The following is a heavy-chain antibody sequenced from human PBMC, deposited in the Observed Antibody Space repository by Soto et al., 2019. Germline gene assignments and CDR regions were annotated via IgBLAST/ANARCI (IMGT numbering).Heavy chain of an antibody. Sequence: GGSLRLSCAVSGFSVSSNYMSWVRQAPGKGLEWVSVIYSGGSTYYADSVKGRFTISRDNSKNTLYLQMNSLRAEDTAVYYCARDQDPYTSSWYGYFDYWGQGTLVTVSS. CDR3: ARDQDPYTSSWYGYFDY. CDR1: GFSVSSNY. J-gene: IGHJ4*02. D-gene: IGHD6-13*01. V-gene: IGHV3-53*01. CDR2: IYSGGST.